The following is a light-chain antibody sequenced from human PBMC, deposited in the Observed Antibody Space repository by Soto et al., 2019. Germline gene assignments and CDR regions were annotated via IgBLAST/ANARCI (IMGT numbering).Light chain of an antibody. J-gene: IGKJ3*01. CDR2: GAS. Sequence: EIVLTQSPGTLSLSPGERATFSCRASQSVSTRSLAWYQQKPGQAPRLLISGASSRAADIPDRFSGSGSGTDFTLTINRLEPEDFAVYYCQHYDNTPPSVTFGPGTKVDIK. V-gene: IGKV3-20*01. CDR1: QSVSTRS. CDR3: QHYDNTPPSVT.